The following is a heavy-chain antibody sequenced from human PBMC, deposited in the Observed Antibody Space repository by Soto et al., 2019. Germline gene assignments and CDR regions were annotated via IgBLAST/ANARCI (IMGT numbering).Heavy chain of an antibody. CDR3: GRDPELWDKNVATRPSTYYHGMDV. CDR1: GFTFSNHY. Sequence: QMQLVESGGGLVEPGGSLRLSCEASGFTFSNHYMSWVRQAPGKGLEWISYISRSGSTIYYADSIRGRFTISRDNSKNSLYLQMGRLRAEDTAMYYCGRDPELWDKNVATRPSTYYHGMDVWGQGTTVTVSS. CDR2: ISRSGSTI. J-gene: IGHJ6*02. V-gene: IGHV3-11*01. D-gene: IGHD5-18*01.